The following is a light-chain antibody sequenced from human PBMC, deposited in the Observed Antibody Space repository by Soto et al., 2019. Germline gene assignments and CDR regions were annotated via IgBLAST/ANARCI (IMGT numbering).Light chain of an antibody. CDR2: AAS. CDR1: QDIRSD. V-gene: IGKV1-6*01. Sequence: AIQMTQSPSSLSASVGDRVTITCRASQDIRSDLAWYQKKSGKAPKLLIYAASSLQSGVPSRFSGSGSGSDFTLTISSLQPDDFATYYCLQDYTYPRTFGQGTSVEI. J-gene: IGKJ1*01. CDR3: LQDYTYPRT.